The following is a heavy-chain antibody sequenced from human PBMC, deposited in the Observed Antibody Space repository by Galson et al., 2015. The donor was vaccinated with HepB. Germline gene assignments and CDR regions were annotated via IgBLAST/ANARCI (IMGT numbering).Heavy chain of an antibody. CDR3: ARQVARGTAMIMSYAFDF. D-gene: IGHD5-18*01. Sequence: QSGAEVKKPGESLKISCKGSGSSFTSYWIGWVRQMPGKGLEWMGMIYPGDSDTRDSPSFQGQVTISADKSISTAYLQWSSLKASDTAMYYCARQVARGTAMIMSYAFDFWGQGTMVTVSS. J-gene: IGHJ3*01. CDR1: GSSFTSYW. CDR2: IYPGDSDT. V-gene: IGHV5-51*01.